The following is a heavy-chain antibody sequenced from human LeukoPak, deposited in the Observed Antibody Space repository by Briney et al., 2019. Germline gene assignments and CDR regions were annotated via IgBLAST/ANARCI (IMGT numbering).Heavy chain of an antibody. J-gene: IGHJ6*03. CDR3: AKVRDTAMYYYYYYMDV. CDR2: ISYDGSNK. Sequence: GGSLRLSCAASGFTFSSYAMHWVRQAPGKGLEWVAVISYDGSNKYYADSVKGRFTISRDNSKNTLYLQMNSLRAEDTAVYYCAKVRDTAMYYYYYYMDVWGKGTTVTVSS. CDR1: GFTFSSYA. V-gene: IGHV3-30-3*01. D-gene: IGHD5-18*01.